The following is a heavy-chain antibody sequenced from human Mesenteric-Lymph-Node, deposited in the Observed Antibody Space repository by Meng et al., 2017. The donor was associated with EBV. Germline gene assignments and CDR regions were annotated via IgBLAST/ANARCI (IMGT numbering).Heavy chain of an antibody. D-gene: IGHD3-9*01. J-gene: IGHJ4*02. Sequence: QVQLQESGPGLGKPSVXLALTCNXSGGSISGYFGSWIRQPPGKGLEWIGDIYYSGGIDYNPSLKSRVTISVDTSKKQFSLKLSSVTAADTAVYYCARGTNYDLFSDGNFFDYWGLGTLVTVSS. CDR3: ARGTNYDLFSDGNFFDY. CDR2: IYYSGGI. CDR1: GGSISGYF. V-gene: IGHV4-59*01.